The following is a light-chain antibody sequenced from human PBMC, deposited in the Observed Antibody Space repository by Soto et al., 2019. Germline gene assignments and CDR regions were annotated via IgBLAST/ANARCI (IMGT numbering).Light chain of an antibody. CDR1: SSDVGGYNY. V-gene: IGLV2-14*01. CDR2: DVS. Sequence: QSVLTQPASVSGSPGQSITISCTGTSSDVGGYNYVSWYQQHPGKAPKLMIYDVSNRPSGVSNRFSGSKSGSTGSLTISGRDAEDEADYYCSSYTSSSTLVVFGGGTKLTVL. J-gene: IGLJ2*01. CDR3: SSYTSSSTLVV.